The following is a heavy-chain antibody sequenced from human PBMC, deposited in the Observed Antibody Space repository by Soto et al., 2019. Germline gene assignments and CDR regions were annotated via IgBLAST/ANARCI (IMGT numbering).Heavy chain of an antibody. V-gene: IGHV3-30*19. CDR2: SSFDGSDA. D-gene: IGHD2-2*01. J-gene: IGHJ4*02. CDR1: GFSLSSYG. Sequence: QVQLVESGGGVVQPGRSLRLSCAASGFSLSSYGMHWVRQAPGKGLEWVADSSFDGSDAHYADSVKGRFTISRDSSTRYLQMNSLRGDDTATYFCVRELGFSSTWPAYWGQGTLVTVSS. CDR3: VRELGFSSTWPAY.